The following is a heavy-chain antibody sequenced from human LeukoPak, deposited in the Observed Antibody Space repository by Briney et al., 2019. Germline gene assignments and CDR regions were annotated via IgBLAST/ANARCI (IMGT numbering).Heavy chain of an antibody. V-gene: IGHV6-1*01. J-gene: IGHJ6*02. CDR1: GDSVSSNSAA. CDR3: ARVFCGGSCIYYYYYGMDV. Sequence: SQTLSLTCAFSGDSVSSNSAAWNWIRQSPSRGLEWLGRTYYRSKWYNDYAVSVKSRITINPDTSKNQFSLQLNSVTPEDTAVYYCARVFCGGSCIYYYYYGMDVWGQGTTVTVSS. CDR2: TYYRSKWYN. D-gene: IGHD2-15*01.